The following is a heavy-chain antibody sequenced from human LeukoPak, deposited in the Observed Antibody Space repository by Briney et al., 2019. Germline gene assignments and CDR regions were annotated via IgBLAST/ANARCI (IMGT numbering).Heavy chain of an antibody. J-gene: IGHJ5*01. CDR2: INPNSGGT. CDR3: AKSPHPTVVTAILPVNFFDS. V-gene: IGHV1-2*02. Sequence: ASVKVSCKASGFTLTGYFLHWVRQAPGQGLEWMGWINPNSGGTHYAQKFQGRVTLTRDTSIGTAYMELSRLTSDDTAVYYCAKSPHPTVVTAILPVNFFDSWGQGTLVTVSS. CDR1: GFTLTGYF. D-gene: IGHD4-23*01.